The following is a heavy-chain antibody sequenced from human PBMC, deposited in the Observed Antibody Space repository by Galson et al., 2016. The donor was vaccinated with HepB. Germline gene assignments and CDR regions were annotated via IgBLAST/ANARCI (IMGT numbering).Heavy chain of an antibody. CDR1: XFTFSHYG. Sequence: AAXXFTFSHYGMHWVRQAPGKGLEWVAAXXXDRGNEYYPEPVKGRFTLSSXNSKNTLHLEINTLRGEDTAVYFCARGSSSRSIYYYYYYTMDVWGQGTTVTVSS. V-gene: IGHV3-33*01. CDR2: XXXDRGNE. J-gene: IGHJ6*02. CDR3: ARGSSSRSIYYYYYYTMDV. D-gene: IGHD6-6*01.